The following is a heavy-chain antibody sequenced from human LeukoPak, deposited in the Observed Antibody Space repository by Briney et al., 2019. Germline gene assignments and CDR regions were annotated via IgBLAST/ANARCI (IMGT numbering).Heavy chain of an antibody. J-gene: IGHJ4*02. V-gene: IGHV3-23*01. CDR1: GFTFSSYG. CDR3: AKGNWRYFDY. D-gene: IGHD1-1*01. Sequence: GGSLRLLCAVSGFTFSSYGMEWVRQAPRKGLEWVSAISGGGGSTYYADSVKGRFTISRDNSKNTLYLPMNSLGADDTAVYYCAKGNWRYFDYWGQGTLVTVSS. CDR2: ISGGGGST.